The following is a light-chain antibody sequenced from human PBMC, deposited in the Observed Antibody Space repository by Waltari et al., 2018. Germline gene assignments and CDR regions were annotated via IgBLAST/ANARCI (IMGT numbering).Light chain of an antibody. CDR2: AAS. Sequence: DIQMTQSPSSVSASLGDRVTITCRASQGITSWVSWYQQKPGRAPNLLIHAASSLQSGVPPRFSGSGSGTLFTLTISSLQPEDFATYYCQQSHYFPPTFGQGTKVEIK. CDR3: QQSHYFPPT. J-gene: IGKJ1*01. V-gene: IGKV1-12*01. CDR1: QGITSW.